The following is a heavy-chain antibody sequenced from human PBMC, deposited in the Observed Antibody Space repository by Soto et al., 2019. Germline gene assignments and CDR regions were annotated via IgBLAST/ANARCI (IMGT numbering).Heavy chain of an antibody. J-gene: IGHJ4*02. V-gene: IGHV3-21*06. Sequence: SLRLSCTVLGFTLTNENINWVRQAPGKGLEWVSSISSRSTFINYADSVKGRFTISRDNDKGLVYLQMNSLRAEDTAVYYCARDPPLSMIVVVGVDDFWGQGTLVTSPQ. D-gene: IGHD3-22*01. CDR3: ARDPPLSMIVVVGVDDF. CDR1: GFTLTNEN. CDR2: ISSRSTFI.